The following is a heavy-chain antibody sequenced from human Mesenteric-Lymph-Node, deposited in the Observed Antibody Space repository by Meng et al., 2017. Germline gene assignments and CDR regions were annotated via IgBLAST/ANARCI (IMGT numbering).Heavy chain of an antibody. J-gene: IGHJ4*02. D-gene: IGHD5-18*01. Sequence: GESLKISCAASGFTVSSYALSWVRQAPGKGLEWVSGNSGSSDNTYYADSVKGRFTISRDNSKNTLYLQMNSLRAEDTALYYCAMRKYTYGYYYDYWGQGTLVTVSS. CDR2: NSGSSDNT. CDR1: GFTVSSYA. V-gene: IGHV3-23*01. CDR3: AMRKYTYGYYYDY.